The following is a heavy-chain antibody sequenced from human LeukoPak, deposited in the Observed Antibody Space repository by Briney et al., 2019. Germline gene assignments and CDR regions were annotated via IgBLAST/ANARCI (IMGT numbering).Heavy chain of an antibody. Sequence: ASVKVSCKASGYTFTSYYMHWVRQAPGQGLEWMGIINPSGGSTSYAQKFQGRVTMTRDTPTSTVYMELSSLRSEDTAVYYCAREVRRRYCSSTSCYIGGMDYWGQGTLVTVSS. CDR1: GYTFTSYY. CDR2: INPSGGST. D-gene: IGHD2-2*02. V-gene: IGHV1-46*01. J-gene: IGHJ4*02. CDR3: AREVRRRYCSSTSCYIGGMDY.